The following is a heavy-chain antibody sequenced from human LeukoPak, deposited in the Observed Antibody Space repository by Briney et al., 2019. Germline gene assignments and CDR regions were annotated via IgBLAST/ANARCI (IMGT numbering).Heavy chain of an antibody. CDR2: IYYSGST. J-gene: IGHJ6*02. D-gene: IGHD4-17*01. V-gene: IGHV4-61*01. CDR1: GGSVNSGSYY. CDR3: ARDYGDEGGYYYYGMDV. Sequence: SETLSLTCTVSGGSVNSGSYYWNWIRQPPGKGLEWIGYIYYSGSTNYNPSLKSRVTISVDTSKNQFSLKLSSVTAADTAVYYCARDYGDEGGYYYYGMDVWGQGTTVTVSS.